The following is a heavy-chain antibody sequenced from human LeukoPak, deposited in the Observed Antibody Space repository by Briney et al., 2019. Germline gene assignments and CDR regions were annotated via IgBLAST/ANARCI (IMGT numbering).Heavy chain of an antibody. V-gene: IGHV4-30-4*01. D-gene: IGHD3-22*01. CDR1: GGSISSGDYY. CDR2: MYYSGST. CDR3: ARPYYYDSRIDP. J-gene: IGHJ5*02. Sequence: SXXLXLTCTVSGGSISSGDYYWSWIRQPPGKGLEWIAYMYYSGSTYYNPSLKSRVTMSADTSKNQLSLKLSSVTAADTAVYYCARPYYYDSRIDPWGQGILVTVSS.